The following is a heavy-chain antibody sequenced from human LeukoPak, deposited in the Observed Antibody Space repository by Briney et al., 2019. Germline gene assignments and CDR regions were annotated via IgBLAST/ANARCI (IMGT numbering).Heavy chain of an antibody. CDR1: GYSISSGYH. D-gene: IGHD1-14*01. V-gene: IGHV4-38-2*02. J-gene: IGHJ6*03. CDR3: ARGRVPDGNYYYMDV. Sequence: SETLSLTCTVSGYSISSGYHWVWIRQPPGKELELIGSIYHSGSTYYNPSLRSRVTISADTSKNEFSLKLSSVTAADTAVYYCARGRVPDGNYYYMDVWGKGTTVTVSS. CDR2: IYHSGST.